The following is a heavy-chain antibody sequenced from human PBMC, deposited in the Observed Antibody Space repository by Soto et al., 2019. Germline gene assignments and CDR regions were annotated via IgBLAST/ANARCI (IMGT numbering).Heavy chain of an antibody. CDR1: GFTFSSYS. Sequence: EVQLVESGGGLVKPGGSLRLSCAASGFTFSSYSMNWVRQAPGKGLEWVSSISSSSSYIYYADSVKGRFTISRDNAKNSLELQMKGLRAEDTAVYYCARDQPGYSYGYGLGYWGQGTLVTVSS. J-gene: IGHJ4*02. CDR2: ISSSSSYI. V-gene: IGHV3-21*01. D-gene: IGHD5-18*01. CDR3: ARDQPGYSYGYGLGY.